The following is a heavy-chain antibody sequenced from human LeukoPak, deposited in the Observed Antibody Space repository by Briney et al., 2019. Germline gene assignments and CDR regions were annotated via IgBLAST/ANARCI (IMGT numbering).Heavy chain of an antibody. V-gene: IGHV1-69*04. CDR1: GGTFSSYT. CDR3: AREGLVIRAAFDI. D-gene: IGHD2/OR15-2a*01. CDR2: IIPILGIA. J-gene: IGHJ3*02. Sequence: SVKVSCKASGGTFSSYTISWVLQAPGQGLEWMGRIIPILGIANYAQKFQGRVTITADKSTSTAYMELSSLRSEDTAVYYCAREGLVIRAAFDIWGQGTMVTVSS.